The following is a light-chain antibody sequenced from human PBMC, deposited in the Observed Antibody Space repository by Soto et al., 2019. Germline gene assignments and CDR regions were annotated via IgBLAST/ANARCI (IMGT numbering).Light chain of an antibody. CDR1: QSVLYSSDNKNY. Sequence: DIVMTQSPDSLAVSLGERATINCKSSQSVLYSSDNKNYLAWYQQKPGQPPKLLIYWASTRESGVPDRFSGSGSGTDFTLTISRLQAEDVAVYYCQQYYNTPQTFGQGTKLEIK. CDR3: QQYYNTPQT. CDR2: WAS. V-gene: IGKV4-1*01. J-gene: IGKJ2*01.